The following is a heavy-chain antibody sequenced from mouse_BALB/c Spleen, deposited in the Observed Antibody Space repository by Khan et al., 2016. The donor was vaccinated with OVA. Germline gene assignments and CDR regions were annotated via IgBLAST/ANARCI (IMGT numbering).Heavy chain of an antibody. V-gene: IGHV1S135*01. J-gene: IGHJ3*01. CDR2: IDPFNGGT. CDR3: ARGAFGY. CDR1: GYSFTSYY. Sequence: VQLQQSGPELMKPGASVNISCKASGYSFTSYYIHWVKQSHGKGLEWIGYIDPFNGGTDYTQKFKGKATLTVDKSSSTAYMHLSSLTSENSAVYYCARGAFGYWGQGTLVIVSA.